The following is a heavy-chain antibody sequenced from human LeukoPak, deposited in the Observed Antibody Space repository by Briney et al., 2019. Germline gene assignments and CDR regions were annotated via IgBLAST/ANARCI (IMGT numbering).Heavy chain of an antibody. D-gene: IGHD3-3*01. CDR2: INAGNGNT. CDR1: GYTFTSYA. CDR3: AREGFYDFWSGHLDY. J-gene: IGHJ4*02. Sequence: GASVKVSCKASGYTFTSYAMHWVRQAPGQRLEWMGWINAGNGNTKYSQEFQGRVTITRDTSASTAYMELSSLRSEDMAVYYCAREGFYDFWSGHLDYWGQGTLVTVSS. V-gene: IGHV1-3*03.